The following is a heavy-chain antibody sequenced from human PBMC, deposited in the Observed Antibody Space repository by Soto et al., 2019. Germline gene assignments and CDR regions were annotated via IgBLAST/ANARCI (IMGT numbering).Heavy chain of an antibody. D-gene: IGHD3-10*01. CDR2: ISHSGRT. V-gene: IGHV4-61*08. Sequence: SETLSLTCTVSGDSISNGDYYWSWIRQPPGKGLEWIGYISHSGRTNYDPSLKSRLTMSVDTSQNQFSLQLNSVTAADTAVYYCSYGSSFDYWGQGTLVTVSS. CDR3: SYGSSFDY. J-gene: IGHJ4*02. CDR1: GDSISNGDYY.